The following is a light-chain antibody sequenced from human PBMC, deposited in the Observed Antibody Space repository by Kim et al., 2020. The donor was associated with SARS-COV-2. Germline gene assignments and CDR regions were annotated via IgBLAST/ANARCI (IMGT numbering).Light chain of an antibody. Sequence: SYELTQPPSVSVAPGKTARITCGGNNIGSQSVHWYQQKPGQAPVLVVYYDSDRPSGIPERFSGSNSGNTATLIISRVAAGDEADYYCQVWDSISDHGVFG. CDR3: QVWDSISDHGV. V-gene: IGLV3-21*04. CDR1: NIGSQS. CDR2: YDS. J-gene: IGLJ3*02.